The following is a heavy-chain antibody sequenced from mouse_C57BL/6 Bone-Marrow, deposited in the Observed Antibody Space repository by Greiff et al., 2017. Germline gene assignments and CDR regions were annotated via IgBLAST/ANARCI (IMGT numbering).Heavy chain of an antibody. Sequence: VQLQQPGAELVKPGASVKMSCKASGYTFTSYWITWVKQRPGQGLEWIGDIYPGSGSTNYNEKFKSKATLTVDTSSSTAYMQLSSLTSESSEVYYCAHYYGSSPYYFDYWGQGTTLTVSS. D-gene: IGHD1-1*01. CDR1: GYTFTSYW. CDR2: IYPGSGST. V-gene: IGHV1-55*01. CDR3: AHYYGSSPYYFDY. J-gene: IGHJ2*01.